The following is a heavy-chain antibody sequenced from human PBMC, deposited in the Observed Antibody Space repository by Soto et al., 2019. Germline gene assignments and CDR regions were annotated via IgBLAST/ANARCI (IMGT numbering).Heavy chain of an antibody. D-gene: IGHD3-10*01. Sequence: SEPLSVTCPVTGDSISSGDYYWSWIRQPPGKGLEWIGYIYYSGSTYYNPSLKSRATISVDRSKNQLSLKLSSVTAADTAVYYCARGPPFGYWGQGTLVTVSS. CDR1: GDSISSGDYY. CDR3: ARGPPFGY. J-gene: IGHJ4*02. V-gene: IGHV4-30-4*01. CDR2: IYYSGST.